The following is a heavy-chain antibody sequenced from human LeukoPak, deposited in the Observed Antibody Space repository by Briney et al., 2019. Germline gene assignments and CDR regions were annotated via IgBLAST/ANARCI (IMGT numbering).Heavy chain of an antibody. J-gene: IGHJ1*01. Sequence: ASVKVSCKASGYTFTSYGISWVRQALGQGLEWMGWISAYNGNTHYAQKLQGRFTMTTDTSTSTAYMELRSLRSDDTAVYYCARAIAVAGTTMDFQRWGQGTLVTVSS. D-gene: IGHD6-19*01. V-gene: IGHV1-18*01. CDR1: GYTFTSYG. CDR3: ARAIAVAGTTMDFQR. CDR2: ISAYNGNT.